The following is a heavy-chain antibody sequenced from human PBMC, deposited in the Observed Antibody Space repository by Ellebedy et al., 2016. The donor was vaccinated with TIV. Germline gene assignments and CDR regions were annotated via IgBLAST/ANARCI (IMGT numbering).Heavy chain of an antibody. Sequence: GGSLRLSXAASGFTFSDYYMSWIRQAPGKGLEWVSYISSSGSTIYYADSVKGRFTISRDNAKNSLYLQMNSLRAEDTAVYYCARLCRWYISIGWFDPWGQGTLVTVSS. CDR3: ARLCRWYISIGWFDP. D-gene: IGHD6-13*01. V-gene: IGHV3-11*01. CDR2: ISSSGSTI. J-gene: IGHJ5*02. CDR1: GFTFSDYY.